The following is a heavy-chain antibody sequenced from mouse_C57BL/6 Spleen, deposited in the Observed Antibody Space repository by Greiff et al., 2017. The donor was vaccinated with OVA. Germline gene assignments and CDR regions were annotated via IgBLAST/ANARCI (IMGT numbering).Heavy chain of an antibody. V-gene: IGHV1-85*01. CDR1: GYTFTSYD. J-gene: IGHJ2*01. CDR3: ARGREVDY. CDR2: IYPRDGST. Sequence: QVQLKESGPELVKPGASVKLSCKASGYTFTSYDINWVKQRPGQGLEWIGWIYPRDGSTKYNEKFKGKATFTVDTSSSTAYMELHSLTSEDSAVYFCARGREVDYWGQGTTLTVSS.